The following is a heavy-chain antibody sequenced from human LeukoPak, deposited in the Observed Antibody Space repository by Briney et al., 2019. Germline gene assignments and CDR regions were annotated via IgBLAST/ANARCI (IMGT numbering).Heavy chain of an antibody. D-gene: IGHD6-19*01. Sequence: GSLRLSCAASGFTFSSYGMHWVRQAPGKGLEWVAVISYDGSNTYYADSVKGRFTISRDNSKNTLYLQMNSLRAEDTAVYYCAKDNRLWIAVPGTPSDYWGQGTLVTVSS. CDR3: AKDNRLWIAVPGTPSDY. CDR2: ISYDGSNT. V-gene: IGHV3-30*18. CDR1: GFTFSSYG. J-gene: IGHJ4*02.